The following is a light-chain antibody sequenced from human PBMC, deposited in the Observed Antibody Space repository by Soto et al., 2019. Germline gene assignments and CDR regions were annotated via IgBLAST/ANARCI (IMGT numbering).Light chain of an antibody. CDR2: LNSDGSH. Sequence: QSVLTQSPSASASLGASVKLTCTQSSGNSSYAIAWHQQQPEKGPRYLMKLNSDGSHSKGDGIPDRFSGSSSGAERYLTISSLQSEDEADYYCQTWGSGTVVFGGGTKLTVL. V-gene: IGLV4-69*01. CDR3: QTWGSGTVV. CDR1: SGNSSYA. J-gene: IGLJ2*01.